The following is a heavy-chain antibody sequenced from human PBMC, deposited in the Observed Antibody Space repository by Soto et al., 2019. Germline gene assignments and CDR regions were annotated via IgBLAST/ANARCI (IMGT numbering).Heavy chain of an antibody. CDR1: GFTFNNYA. Sequence: ETQLLESWGGLVQPGGSLRLSCAASGFTFNNYAMSWVRQAPGKGLEWVSSIINSGGSTYYADSVKGRFTISRDNSRNTLDLQMHSLRAEDTAVYFCAKSLFMTGINFDYWGQGTLVTVSS. D-gene: IGHD3-16*01. CDR2: IINSGGST. CDR3: AKSLFMTGINFDY. J-gene: IGHJ4*02. V-gene: IGHV3-23*01.